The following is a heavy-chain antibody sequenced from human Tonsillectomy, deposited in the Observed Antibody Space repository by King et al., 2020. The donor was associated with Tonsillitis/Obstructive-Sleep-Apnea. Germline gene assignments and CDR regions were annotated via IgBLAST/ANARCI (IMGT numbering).Heavy chain of an antibody. Sequence: QLVQSGAEVKKPGSSVKVSCKASGGTFNSYAISWVRQAPGQGLEWMGGIIPIMGTANYAQKFQGRVTITADESTSTAYMELSSLRSEDTAMYYCARGRIPIAVSGTVLYYWGQGTLVTVSS. CDR3: ARGRIPIAVSGTVLYY. D-gene: IGHD6-19*01. J-gene: IGHJ4*02. V-gene: IGHV1-69*01. CDR1: GGTFNSYA. CDR2: IIPIMGTA.